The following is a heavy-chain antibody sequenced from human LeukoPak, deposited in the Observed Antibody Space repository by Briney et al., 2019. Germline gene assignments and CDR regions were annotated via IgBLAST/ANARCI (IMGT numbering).Heavy chain of an antibody. CDR1: GFTFSSYW. CDR2: IKQDGSEK. V-gene: IGHV3-7*01. D-gene: IGHD3-22*01. Sequence: HPGGSLRLSCAASGFTFSSYWMSWVRQAPGKGLEWVANIKQDGSEKYYVDSVKGRFTISRDNAKNTLYLQMNSLRAEDTAVYYCARGGKRRGITLIVATSTPRDAFDIWGQGTMVTVSS. J-gene: IGHJ3*02. CDR3: ARGGKRRGITLIVATSTPRDAFDI.